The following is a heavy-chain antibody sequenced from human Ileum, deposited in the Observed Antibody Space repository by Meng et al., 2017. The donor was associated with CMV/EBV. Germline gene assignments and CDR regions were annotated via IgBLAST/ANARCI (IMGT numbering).Heavy chain of an antibody. D-gene: IGHD2-2*01. CDR1: GGSISGYY. V-gene: IGHV4-4*07. CDR3: ARGSSSWAFDY. Sequence: QVLLQESGPGLGKPSETLSLTCTGSGGSISGYYWSWIRQPATKGLEWIGRVYSSGSTDYNPSLQSRVTMSVDTSKNQFSLKLSSVTAADTAVYYCARGSSSWAFDYWGQGTLVTVSS. CDR2: VYSSGST. J-gene: IGHJ4*02.